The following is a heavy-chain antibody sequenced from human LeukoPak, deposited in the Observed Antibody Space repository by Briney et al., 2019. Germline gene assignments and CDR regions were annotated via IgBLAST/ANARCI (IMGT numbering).Heavy chain of an antibody. V-gene: IGHV1-46*01. CDR1: GYTFTSYY. Sequence: ASVKVSCKASGYTFTSYYMHWVRQAPGQGLEWMGIINPSGGSTSYAQKFQGRVTMTRDTSTSTVYMELSSLRSEDTAVYYCAKQRGRRWLPDAPYYFDYWGQGTLVTVSS. J-gene: IGHJ4*02. D-gene: IGHD5-12*01. CDR2: INPSGGST. CDR3: AKQRGRRWLPDAPYYFDY.